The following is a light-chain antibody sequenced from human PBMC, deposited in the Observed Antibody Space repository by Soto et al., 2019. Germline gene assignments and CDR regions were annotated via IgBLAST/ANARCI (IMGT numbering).Light chain of an antibody. CDR2: GAS. Sequence: EIVLTQSPGTLSLSPGERATLSCRASQSVSSSYLAWYQQKAGQAPRLLIYGASSRATGIPDRFSGSGSGTDFTLTISRLEPEDLAVYYCQQYGTSPYTFGQGTKVEIK. V-gene: IGKV3-20*01. CDR1: QSVSSSY. J-gene: IGKJ2*01. CDR3: QQYGTSPYT.